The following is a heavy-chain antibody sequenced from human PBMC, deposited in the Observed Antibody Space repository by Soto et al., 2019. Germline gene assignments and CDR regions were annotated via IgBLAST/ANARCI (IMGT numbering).Heavy chain of an antibody. V-gene: IGHV4-30-2*01. CDR2: IYHSGST. D-gene: IGHD7-27*01. Sequence: SETLSLTCAVSGGSISSGGYSWSWIRQPPGKGLEWIGYIYHSGSTYYNPSLKSRVTISVDRSKNQFSLKLSSVTAADTAVYYCARLGVTGGRRGAFDIWGQGTMVTVSS. J-gene: IGHJ3*02. CDR3: ARLGVTGGRRGAFDI. CDR1: GGSISSGGYS.